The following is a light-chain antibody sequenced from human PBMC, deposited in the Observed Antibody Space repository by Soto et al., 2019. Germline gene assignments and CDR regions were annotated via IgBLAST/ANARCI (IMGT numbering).Light chain of an antibody. V-gene: IGKV3-20*01. J-gene: IGKJ3*01. CDR2: GAS. CDR3: QQFGSSPGIT. Sequence: EIVLTQSPGTLSLSPGERATLSCRASQSINSRYLAWYQQKPGQAPRLLIYGASSRATGIPDRISGSGSGTDFTVTISRLEPEDFAVYYCQQFGSSPGITFGPGTKVDIK. CDR1: QSINSRY.